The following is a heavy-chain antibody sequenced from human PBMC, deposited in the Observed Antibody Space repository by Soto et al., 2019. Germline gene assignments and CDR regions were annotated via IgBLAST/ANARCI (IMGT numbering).Heavy chain of an antibody. D-gene: IGHD3-10*01. J-gene: IGHJ4*02. CDR1: GGSISRGGYS. CDR3: ASLDYGRFDY. CDR2: IYHSGST. Sequence: SETLSLTCAVSGGSISRGGYSRSWIRQPPGKGLEWIGYIYHSGSTYYNPSLKSRVTISVDRSKNQFSLKLSSVSAADTAVYYCASLDYGRFDYWGQVTLVTVSS. V-gene: IGHV4-30-2*01.